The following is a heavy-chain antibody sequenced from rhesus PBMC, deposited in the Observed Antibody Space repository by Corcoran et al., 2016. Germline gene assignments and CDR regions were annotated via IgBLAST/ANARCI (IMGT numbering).Heavy chain of an antibody. V-gene: IGHV4-76*01. CDR2: IFDKTGSV. CDR1: GGSVSGDYD. Sequence: QVQLRESGPGPVRPLETLSLTCAVSGGSVSGDYDWAWIRPAPGKGREGIGYIFDKTGSVISNPSLRSRVVISKDTNTNYFSLRLTSVNAADTARYYCARGRDYGTNLNDWGQGVLVTVSS. CDR3: ARGRDYGTNLND. D-gene: IGHD4-17*01. J-gene: IGHJ4*01.